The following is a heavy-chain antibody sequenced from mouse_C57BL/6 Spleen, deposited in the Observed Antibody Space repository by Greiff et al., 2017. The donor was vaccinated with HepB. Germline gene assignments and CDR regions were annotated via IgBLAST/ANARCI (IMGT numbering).Heavy chain of an antibody. CDR3: ARGETGTGYFDV. J-gene: IGHJ1*03. D-gene: IGHD4-1*01. V-gene: IGHV5-6*02. CDR1: GFTFSSYG. Sequence: EVKVVESGGDLVKPGGSLKLSCAASGFTFSSYGMSWVRQTPDKRLEWVATISSGGSYTYYPDSVKGRFTISRDNAKNTLYLQMSSLKSEDTAMYYCARGETGTGYFDVWGTGTTVTVSS. CDR2: ISSGGSYT.